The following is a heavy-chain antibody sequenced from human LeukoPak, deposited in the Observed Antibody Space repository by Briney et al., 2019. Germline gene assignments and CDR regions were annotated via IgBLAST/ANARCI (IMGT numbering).Heavy chain of an antibody. V-gene: IGHV4-4*07. J-gene: IGHJ4*02. CDR2: IYTGGST. CDR3: ARENTGSYREFDY. CDR1: GGSISSYY. D-gene: IGHD1-26*01. Sequence: SETLSLTCTVSGGSISSYYWSWIRQPAGKGLEWIGRIYTGGSTNYNPSLKSRVTMSVDSSNNQFSLKLSSVTAADTAVYYCARENTGSYREFDYWGQGTLVAVSS.